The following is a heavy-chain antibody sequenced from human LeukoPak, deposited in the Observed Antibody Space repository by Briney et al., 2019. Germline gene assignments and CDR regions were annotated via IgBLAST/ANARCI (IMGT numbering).Heavy chain of an antibody. CDR1: GFTFSSYE. CDR3: AKGALAGAFYWYFDL. Sequence: GGSLRLSCAASGFTFSSYEMNWVRQAPGKGPEWVSYISSSGSTIYYADSVKGRFTISRDNAKNSLFLQMDSLRPEDTAFYYCAKGALAGAFYWYFDLWGRGTLVTVSS. CDR2: ISSSGSTI. D-gene: IGHD6-19*01. J-gene: IGHJ2*01. V-gene: IGHV3-48*03.